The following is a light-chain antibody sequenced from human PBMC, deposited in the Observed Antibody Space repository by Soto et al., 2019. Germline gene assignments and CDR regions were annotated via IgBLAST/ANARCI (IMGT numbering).Light chain of an antibody. V-gene: IGLV2-14*03. Sequence: QSVLTQPASVSGSPGQSITISCTGTSSDVGGFNYVSWYQQHPGKAPKLMIYDVTNRPSGVFYRFSGSKSGNTASLTISWLQAEDEADYYCNSYTSSSTYGFGTGTKVTVL. CDR2: DVT. CDR1: SSDVGGFNY. J-gene: IGLJ1*01. CDR3: NSYTSSSTYG.